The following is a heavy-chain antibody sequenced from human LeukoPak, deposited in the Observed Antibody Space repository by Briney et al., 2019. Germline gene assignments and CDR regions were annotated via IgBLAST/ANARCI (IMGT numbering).Heavy chain of an antibody. D-gene: IGHD3-22*01. Sequence: PSETLSLTCSVSGGSISSSTHYWVWVRQPPGKGLEWIGTIYYSGNTYYSPSLQSRVTVSVDTSKNQFSLKLSSVTAADTAVYYCARHPPADYYDSSGYIRDYFDYWGQGTLVTVSS. V-gene: IGHV4-39*01. CDR3: ARHPPADYYDSSGYIRDYFDY. CDR1: GGSISSSTHY. CDR2: IYYSGNT. J-gene: IGHJ4*02.